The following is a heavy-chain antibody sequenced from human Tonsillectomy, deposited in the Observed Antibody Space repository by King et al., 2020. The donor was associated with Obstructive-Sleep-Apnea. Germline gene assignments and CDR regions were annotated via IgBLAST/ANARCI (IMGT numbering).Heavy chain of an antibody. D-gene: IGHD3-22*01. CDR1: GFTFSSYG. Sequence: VQLVETGGGVGQPGRSLRLSCAASGFTFSSYGMHWVRQAPGKGRVWVAFIRYDGSNRYYAYSLKGRFTITRDNSKNTLYLQMNSLRSDDTAVYYCEGDYYDSSGYYYQNWGQGTLVTVSS. CDR2: IRYDGSNR. J-gene: IGHJ1*01. V-gene: IGHV3-30*02. CDR3: EGDYYDSSGYYYQN.